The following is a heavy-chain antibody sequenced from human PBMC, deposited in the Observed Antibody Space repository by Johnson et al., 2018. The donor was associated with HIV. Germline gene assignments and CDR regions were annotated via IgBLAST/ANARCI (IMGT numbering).Heavy chain of an antibody. V-gene: IGHV3-20*04. J-gene: IGHJ3*02. D-gene: IGHD2-8*01. CDR2: LNWNGGST. CDR3: ARSPGYCTNGECFTDAFDI. CDR1: GFTFDDYG. Sequence: VQLVESGGGVVRPGGSLRLSCAASGFTFDDYGMSWVRQAPGKGLEWVSGLNWNGGSTNYADSVKGRFTISRDNAKNSLYLQMNSLRAEDTALFYCARSPGYCTNGECFTDAFDIWGQGTMVTVSS.